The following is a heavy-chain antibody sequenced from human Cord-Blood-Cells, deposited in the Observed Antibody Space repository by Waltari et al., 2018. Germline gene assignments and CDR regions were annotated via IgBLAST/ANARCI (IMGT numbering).Heavy chain of an antibody. D-gene: IGHD3-3*01. CDR1: GYTFTSYG. CDR2: ISAYNGNT. Sequence: QVQLVQSGAEVKKPGASVRVSCKASGYTFTSYGLRRVRQASGQGLEWMGWISAYNGNTNYAQKLQGRVTMTTDTSTSTAYMELRSLRSDDTAVYYCARDIGFWSGYHNPGAFDIWGQGTMVTVSS. V-gene: IGHV1-18*01. J-gene: IGHJ3*02. CDR3: ARDIGFWSGYHNPGAFDI.